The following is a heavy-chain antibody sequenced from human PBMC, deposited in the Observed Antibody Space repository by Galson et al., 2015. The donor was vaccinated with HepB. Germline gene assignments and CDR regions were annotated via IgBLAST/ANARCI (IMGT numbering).Heavy chain of an antibody. Sequence: SLRLSCAASGFTVSSNYMSWVRQAPGKGLEWVSIIYSGTSTYHADSVRGRFTISRHNFKNTLYLQMNSLRAEDTAVYYCARGPRYYYDSSGPGYFDYWGQGTLVTVSS. V-gene: IGHV3-53*04. CDR3: ARGPRYYYDSSGPGYFDY. D-gene: IGHD3-22*01. J-gene: IGHJ4*02. CDR1: GFTVSSNY. CDR2: IYSGTST.